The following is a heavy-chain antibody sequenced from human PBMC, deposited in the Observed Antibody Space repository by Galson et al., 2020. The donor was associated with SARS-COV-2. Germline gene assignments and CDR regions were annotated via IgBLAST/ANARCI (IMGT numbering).Heavy chain of an antibody. Sequence: ASVKVSCKASGYSFTSYSMSWVRQAPGQGLEWMGWISVSSGITNYAQKLQGRVTMTTDTSTNTAYMELRSLRSDDTAVYYCAAIVGAVWGQGTLVTVSS. CDR3: AAIVGAV. D-gene: IGHD1-26*01. V-gene: IGHV1-18*01. CDR2: ISVSSGIT. CDR1: GYSFTSYS. J-gene: IGHJ4*02.